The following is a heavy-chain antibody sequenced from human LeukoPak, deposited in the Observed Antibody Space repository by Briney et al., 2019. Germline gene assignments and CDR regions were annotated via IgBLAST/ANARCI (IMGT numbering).Heavy chain of an antibody. J-gene: IGHJ4*02. V-gene: IGHV3-23*01. D-gene: IGHD1-26*01. CDR1: GFTFSSYA. CDR3: AKDLQWELLRGGNFDY. Sequence: GGSLRLSCEVSGFTFSSYAMSWVRQAPGKGLEWVSAISGSGGSTYYADSVKGRFTISRDNSKNTLYLQMNSLRAEDTAVYYCAKDLQWELLRGGNFDYWGQGTLVTVSS. CDR2: ISGSGGST.